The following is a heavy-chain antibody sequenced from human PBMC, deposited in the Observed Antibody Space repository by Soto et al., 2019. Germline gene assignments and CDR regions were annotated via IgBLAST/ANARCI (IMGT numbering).Heavy chain of an antibody. V-gene: IGHV1-18*01. CDR1: GYTFTSYG. CDR3: ARDSPITMVGIEQKWFDP. D-gene: IGHD3-10*01. J-gene: IGHJ5*02. Sequence: ASVKVSCKASGYTFTSYGSSWVRQAPGQGLEWMGWISAYDGNTNYAQKLQGRVTMTTDTSTSTAYMELRSLRSDDTAVYYCARDSPITMVGIEQKWFDPWGQGTLVTVSS. CDR2: ISAYDGNT.